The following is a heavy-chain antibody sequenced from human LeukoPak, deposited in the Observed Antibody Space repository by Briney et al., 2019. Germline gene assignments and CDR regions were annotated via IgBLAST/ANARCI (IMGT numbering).Heavy chain of an antibody. CDR2: IKQDGGEK. V-gene: IGHV3-7*01. D-gene: IGHD6-13*01. J-gene: IGHJ4*01. CDR1: GFTFSSYW. CDR3: ARDGTAAGLYFDL. Sequence: GGSLRLSRAVSGFTFSSYWMNWVRQAPGKGLEWVASIKQDGGEKSYVDSVKGRFTISRDNAENSLYLQMSSLRAEDTAVYYCARDGTAAGLYFDLWGQGTLVTVSS.